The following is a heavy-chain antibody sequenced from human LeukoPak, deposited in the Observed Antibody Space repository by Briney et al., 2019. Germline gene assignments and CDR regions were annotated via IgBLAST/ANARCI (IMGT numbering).Heavy chain of an antibody. CDR2: IRGSGGDT. CDR1: GFTFTSYA. J-gene: IGHJ3*02. CDR3: AKASRFLVTAFDI. V-gene: IGHV3-23*01. D-gene: IGHD2-21*02. Sequence: PGGSLRLSCAVSGFTFTSYAMSWVRQAPGKGLEWVSTIRGSGGDTYYPDSMRGRFTISGDLSKNTLYLQMNSLRVEDTAIYYCAKASRFLVTAFDIWGQGTMVTVSS.